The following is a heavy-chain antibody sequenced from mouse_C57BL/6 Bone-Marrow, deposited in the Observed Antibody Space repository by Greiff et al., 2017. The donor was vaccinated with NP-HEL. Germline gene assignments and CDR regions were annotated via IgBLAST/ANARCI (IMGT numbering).Heavy chain of an antibody. CDR1: GFTFSSYA. D-gene: IGHD1-1*01. CDR3: ARVDYGSSWSDWYFDV. J-gene: IGHJ1*03. V-gene: IGHV5-4*03. CDR2: ISDGGSYT. Sequence: DVKLQESGGGLVKPGGSLKLSCAASGFTFSSYAMSWVRQTPEKRLEWVATISDGGSYTYYPDNVKGRFTISRDNAKNNLYLQMSHLKSEDTAMYYCARVDYGSSWSDWYFDVWGTGTTVTVSS.